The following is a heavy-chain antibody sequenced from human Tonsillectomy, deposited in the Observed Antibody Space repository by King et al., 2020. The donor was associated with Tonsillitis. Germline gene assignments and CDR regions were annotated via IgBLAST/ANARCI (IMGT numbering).Heavy chain of an antibody. CDR3: AKDLGDYYASSGYFDY. V-gene: IGHV3-30*18. CDR1: GFTFSSYD. D-gene: IGHD3-22*01. CDR2: ISFDGNNK. J-gene: IGHJ4*02. Sequence: QLVQSGGGVVQPGRSLRLSCAASGFTFSSYDMHWVRQAPGKGLEWVAVISFDGNNKYYADSVKGRFTISRDNSRNTLYLRMNSLTAEDTAVYYCAKDLGDYYASSGYFDYWGQGTLVTVSS.